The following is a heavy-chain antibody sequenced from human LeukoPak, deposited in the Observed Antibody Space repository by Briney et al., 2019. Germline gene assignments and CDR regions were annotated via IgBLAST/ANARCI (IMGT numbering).Heavy chain of an antibody. CDR1: GGSISSSSYY. J-gene: IGHJ4*02. V-gene: IGHV4-39*07. CDR2: IYYSGST. Sequence: PSQTLSLTCTVSGGSISSSSYYWGWIRQPPGKGLEWIGSIYYSGSTYYNPSLKSRVTISVDTSKNQFSLKLSSVTAADTAVYYCARDSIAAAGTMEFDYWGQGTLVTVSS. D-gene: IGHD6-13*01. CDR3: ARDSIAAAGTMEFDY.